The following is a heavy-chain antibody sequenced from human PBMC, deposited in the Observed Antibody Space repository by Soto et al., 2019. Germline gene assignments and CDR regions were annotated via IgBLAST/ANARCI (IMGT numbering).Heavy chain of an antibody. CDR2: IIPIFGTA. CDR1: GGTFSSYA. CDR3: ARDPGTGGYCSGGSCYSNYFQH. D-gene: IGHD2-15*01. Sequence: ASVKVSCKASGGTFSSYAISWVRQAPGQGLEWMGGIIPIFGTANYAQKFQGRVTITADESTSTAYMELSSLRSEDTAVYYCARDPGTGGYCSGGSCYSNYFQHWGQGTLVTVSS. J-gene: IGHJ1*01. V-gene: IGHV1-69*13.